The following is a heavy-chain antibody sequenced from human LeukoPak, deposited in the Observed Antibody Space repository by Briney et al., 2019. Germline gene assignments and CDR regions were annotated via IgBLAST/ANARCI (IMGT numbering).Heavy chain of an antibody. J-gene: IGHJ4*02. Sequence: VSLTLTCAAYRFTFSSYALSWVRQAPGKGLEWVSAISGSGDYTYYADSVKGRFTISRDNTKNTLYLQMNSLRAEDTAVYYCTKERSSGWRRGCFDYWGQGTLVTVSS. D-gene: IGHD6-19*01. CDR3: TKERSSGWRRGCFDY. V-gene: IGHV3-23*01. CDR1: RFTFSSYA. CDR2: ISGSGDYT.